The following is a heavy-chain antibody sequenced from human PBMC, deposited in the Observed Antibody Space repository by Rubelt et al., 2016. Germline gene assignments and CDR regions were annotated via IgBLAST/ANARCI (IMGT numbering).Heavy chain of an antibody. V-gene: IGHV1-18*01. D-gene: IGHD1-1*01. Sequence: WMGWISAYNGNTNYAQKLQGRVTMTTDTSTSTAYMELRSLRSDDTAVYYCARSGPPYPENWNDVYYFDNWGQGTLVTVSS. CDR2: ISAYNGNT. J-gene: IGHJ4*02. CDR3: ARSGPPYPENWNDVYYFDN.